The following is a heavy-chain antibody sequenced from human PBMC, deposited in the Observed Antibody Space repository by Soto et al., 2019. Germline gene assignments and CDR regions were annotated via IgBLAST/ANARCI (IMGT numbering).Heavy chain of an antibody. CDR3: ARAALGGAVAASVC. CDR2: ISAYNGNT. CDR1: GYTFTSYG. V-gene: IGHV1-18*01. Sequence: ASVKVSCKASGYTFTSYGFNWVRQAPGQGLEWMGWISAYNGNTNYAQNLQGRVTMTTDTSTSTAYMELRNLRSDDTAVYFCARAALGGAVAASVCWGQGTLVTVSS. D-gene: IGHD6-19*01. J-gene: IGHJ4*02.